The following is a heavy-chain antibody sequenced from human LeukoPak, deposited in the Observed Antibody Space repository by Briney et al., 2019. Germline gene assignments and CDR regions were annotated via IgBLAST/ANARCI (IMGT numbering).Heavy chain of an antibody. CDR2: IYYSGTA. D-gene: IGHD2-2*01. J-gene: IGHJ4*02. CDR1: GGSISSPSHF. Sequence: SETLSLTCTVSGGSISSPSHFWSWIRQHPGKGLEWIGYIYYSGTAYYNPSLKSRVIMSVDTSENQFSLKLNSVTAADTALYFCARTGYCSSSTHCYGASFDFWGQGVLVTVSS. CDR3: ARTGYCSSSTHCYGASFDF. V-gene: IGHV4-31*02.